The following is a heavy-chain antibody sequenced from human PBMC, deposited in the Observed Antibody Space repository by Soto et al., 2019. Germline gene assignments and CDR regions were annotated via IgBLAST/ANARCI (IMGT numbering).Heavy chain of an antibody. CDR3: AKDRGSYDFWSGYSPLTSFTFDY. D-gene: IGHD3-3*01. J-gene: IGHJ4*02. CDR1: GFTFSSYA. CDR2: ISGSGGST. V-gene: IGHV3-23*01. Sequence: PGGSLRLSCAASGFTFSSYAMSWVRQAPGKGLEWVSAISGSGGSTYYADSVKGRFTISRDNSKNTLYLQMNSLRAEDTAVYYCAKDRGSYDFWSGYSPLTSFTFDYWGQGTLVTVSS.